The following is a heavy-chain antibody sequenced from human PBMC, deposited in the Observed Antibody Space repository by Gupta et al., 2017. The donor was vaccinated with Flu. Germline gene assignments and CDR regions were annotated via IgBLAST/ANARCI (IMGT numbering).Heavy chain of an antibody. CDR1: GFTSSDYY. V-gene: IGHV3-11*01. CDR2: ISGRGDTI. CDR3: SRDGGRGWYTWDYFDH. D-gene: IGHD6-19*01. J-gene: IGHJ4*02. Sequence: QVHLVESGGGVVKPGGSLRLSCAASGFTSSDYYLTWIRQAPGKGLEWLTYISGRGDTIEYAPSLKGRFTVSRDNTKNAVYLHMNSIEADDTAIDYWSRDGGRGWYTWDYFDHWGKGAPVAGSS.